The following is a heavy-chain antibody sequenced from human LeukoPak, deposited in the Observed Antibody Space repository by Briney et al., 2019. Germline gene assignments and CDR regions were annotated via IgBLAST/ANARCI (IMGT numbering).Heavy chain of an antibody. J-gene: IGHJ4*02. CDR1: GFTFSSYW. CDR3: AREDVLMVYAIHY. CDR2: IKQDGSEK. V-gene: IGHV3-7*01. Sequence: GGSLRLSYAASGFTFSSYWMSWVRQAPGKGLEWVANIKQDGSEKYYVDSVKGRFTISRDNAKNSLYLQMNSLRAEDTAVYYCAREDVLMVYAIHYWGQGTLVTVSS. D-gene: IGHD2-8*01.